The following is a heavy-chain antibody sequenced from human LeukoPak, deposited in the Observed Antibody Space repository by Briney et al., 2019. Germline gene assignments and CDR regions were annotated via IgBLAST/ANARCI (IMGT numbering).Heavy chain of an antibody. Sequence: GGSLRLSCAASGFTFSGYAMSWVRQAPGKGLEWVSVISDSGGTTYCADSVKGRFTFSRDNSTNTLYLQMNSLRAEDTAVYYCAKHSYRVDSFTDYWGQGTLVTVSS. CDR3: AKHSYRVDSFTDY. CDR2: ISDSGGTT. J-gene: IGHJ4*02. CDR1: GFTFSGYA. D-gene: IGHD5-12*01. V-gene: IGHV3-23*01.